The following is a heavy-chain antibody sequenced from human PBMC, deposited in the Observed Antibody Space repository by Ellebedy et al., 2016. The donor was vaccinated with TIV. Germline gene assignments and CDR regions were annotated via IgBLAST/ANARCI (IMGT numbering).Heavy chain of an antibody. CDR3: ARAPKGVVVPAAITGAFDI. CDR2: INPSGGST. V-gene: IGHV1-46*01. D-gene: IGHD2-2*01. Sequence: ASVKVSCXASGYTFTSYYMHWVRQAPGQGLEWMGIINPSGGSTSYAQKFQGRVTMTRDTSTSTAYMELSSLRSEDTAVYYCARAPKGVVVPAAITGAFDIWGQGTMVTVSS. CDR1: GYTFTSYY. J-gene: IGHJ3*02.